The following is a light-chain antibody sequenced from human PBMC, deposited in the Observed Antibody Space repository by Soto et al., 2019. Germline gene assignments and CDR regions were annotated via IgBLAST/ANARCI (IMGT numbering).Light chain of an antibody. Sequence: DIQMTQSPSSLSASXXXXXXXXXRASQSISSYLNWYQQKPGKAPKLLIYAASSLQSGVPSRFSGSGSGTDFTLTISSLQPEDFATYYCQQSYSTPTFGQGTKV. CDR2: AAS. CDR1: QSISSY. J-gene: IGKJ1*01. V-gene: IGKV1-39*01. CDR3: QQSYSTPT.